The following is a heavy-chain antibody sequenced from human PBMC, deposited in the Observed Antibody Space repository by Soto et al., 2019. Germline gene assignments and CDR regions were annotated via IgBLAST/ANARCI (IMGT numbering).Heavy chain of an antibody. CDR1: GFSLSSDRVG. D-gene: IGHD3-10*01. J-gene: IGHJ6*04. Sequence: QITLKESGPPLVKTTQTLTLTCTFSGFSLSSDRVGVGWIRQPPGEALEWLALIYWDDDKRYRPSLKSRLTITKDPSKNQVVLTMTNMDPVDTATYYCVHSPTFLLTGGDVWGKGTTVTVSS. CDR3: VHSPTFLLTGGDV. V-gene: IGHV2-5*02. CDR2: IYWDDDK.